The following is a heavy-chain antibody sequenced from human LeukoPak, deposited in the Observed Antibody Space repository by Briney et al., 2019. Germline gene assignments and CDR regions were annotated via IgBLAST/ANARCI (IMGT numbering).Heavy chain of an antibody. CDR3: ARRGIAAAGEVWFDP. V-gene: IGHV4-34*01. Sequence: SETLSLTCAVYGGSFSGYYWSWIRQPPGKGLEWIGEINHSGSTNYNPSLKSRVTISVDTSKNQFSLKLSSMTAADTAVYYCARRGIAAAGEVWFDPWGQGTLVTVSS. J-gene: IGHJ5*02. CDR1: GGSFSGYY. D-gene: IGHD6-13*01. CDR2: INHSGST.